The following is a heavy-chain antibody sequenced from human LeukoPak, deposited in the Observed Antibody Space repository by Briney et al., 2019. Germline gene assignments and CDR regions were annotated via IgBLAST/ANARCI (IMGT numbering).Heavy chain of an antibody. CDR2: IYPGDSDT. J-gene: IGHJ4*02. D-gene: IGHD2-15*01. V-gene: IGHV5-51*01. CDR3: ARPRLDRSSGSWYFDY. Sequence: GESLKISCKGSGYSFTSYWIGWVRQMPGKGLEWMGIIYPGDSDTRYSPSFQGQVTISADKSISTAYLQWSSLKASDTAMYYCARPRLDRSSGSWYFDYWGQGTLVTVSS. CDR1: GYSFTSYW.